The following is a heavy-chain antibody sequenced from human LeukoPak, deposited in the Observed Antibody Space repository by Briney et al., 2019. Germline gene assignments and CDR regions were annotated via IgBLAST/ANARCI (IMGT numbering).Heavy chain of an antibody. CDR1: GFTFSSYG. CDR2: ISYDGSNK. CDR3: AKPYGSGSQLTYYFDY. V-gene: IGHV3-30*18. D-gene: IGHD3-10*01. J-gene: IGHJ4*02. Sequence: HPGGSLRLSCAASGFTFSSYGMHWVRQAPGKGLEWVAVISYDGSNKYYADSVKGRFTISRDNSKNTLYLQMNSLRAEDTAVYYCAKPYGSGSQLTYYFDYWGQGTLVTVSS.